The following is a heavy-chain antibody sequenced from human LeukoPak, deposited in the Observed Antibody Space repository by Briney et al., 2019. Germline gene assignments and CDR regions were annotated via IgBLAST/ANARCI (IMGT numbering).Heavy chain of an antibody. J-gene: IGHJ6*03. Sequence: PSETLSLTCTVSGGSISSSSYYWGWIRQPPGKGLEWIGSIYYSGSTYYNPSLKSRVTISVDTSKNQFSLRLSSVTAADTAVYYCARYYYDRSGYAIYYYYMDVWGKGTTVTISS. CDR1: GGSISSSSYY. D-gene: IGHD3-22*01. V-gene: IGHV4-39*01. CDR3: ARYYYDRSGYAIYYYYMDV. CDR2: IYYSGST.